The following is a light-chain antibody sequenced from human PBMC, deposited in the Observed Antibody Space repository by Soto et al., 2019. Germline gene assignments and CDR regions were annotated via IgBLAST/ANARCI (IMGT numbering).Light chain of an antibody. Sequence: QSVLTQPPSASGTPGQRVTISCSGSSSNIGSHTVNWYQQLPGTAPKLLIYSNIQRPSGVPDRFSGSKSGTSASLAISGLQSEDEADYYCAAWDAILNGVLFGGGTKVTVL. V-gene: IGLV1-44*01. CDR1: SSNIGSHT. CDR2: SNI. CDR3: AAWDAILNGVL. J-gene: IGLJ3*02.